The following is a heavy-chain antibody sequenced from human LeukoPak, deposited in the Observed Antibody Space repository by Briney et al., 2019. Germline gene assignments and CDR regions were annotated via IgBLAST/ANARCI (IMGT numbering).Heavy chain of an antibody. V-gene: IGHV3-23*01. CDR3: AKGLSSGPGRFDY. CDR1: GFTFTSFA. CDR2: ITGSGGTT. J-gene: IGHJ4*02. Sequence: GGSLRLSCAASGFTFTSFAMSWVRQAPGKGLEWVSGITGSGGTTYYADSVKGRFTISRDNSKNTLSLQMNSLRAEDTAVYYCAKGLSSGPGRFDYWGQGTLVTVSS. D-gene: IGHD6-19*01.